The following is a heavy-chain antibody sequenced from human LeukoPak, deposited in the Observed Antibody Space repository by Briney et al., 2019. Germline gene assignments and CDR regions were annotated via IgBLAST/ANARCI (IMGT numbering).Heavy chain of an antibody. J-gene: IGHJ4*02. CDR2: IKSNTDGGTT. CDR1: GFTLSNAW. D-gene: IGHD2-2*01. CDR3: FRGSGTYGLVVVPPDKGDY. Sequence: GGSLRLSCAASGFTLSNAWMSWVRQAPGKGLEWVGHIKSNTDGGTTDYAAPVKGRFTISRDDSKNTLYLQMNSLKIEDTAVYYCFRGSGTYGLVVVPPDKGDYSGQGTLVTVSS. V-gene: IGHV3-15*01.